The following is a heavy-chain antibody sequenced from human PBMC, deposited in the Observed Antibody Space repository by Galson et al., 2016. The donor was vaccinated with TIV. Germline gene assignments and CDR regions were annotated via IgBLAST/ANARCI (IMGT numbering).Heavy chain of an antibody. Sequence: PALVKPTQTLTVACTFSGFSFSTSGVGVGWIRQPPGKALEWLALISWDDDKRYSPSLKSRLTISKDTSKNQVGLTMTNMDPVDTATYFCAHSRTYVYGDTIYHYGLDVWGQGTTVTVSS. J-gene: IGHJ6*02. CDR1: GFSFSTSGVG. D-gene: IGHD4-17*01. V-gene: IGHV2-5*02. CDR3: AHSRTYVYGDTIYHYGLDV. CDR2: ISWDDDK.